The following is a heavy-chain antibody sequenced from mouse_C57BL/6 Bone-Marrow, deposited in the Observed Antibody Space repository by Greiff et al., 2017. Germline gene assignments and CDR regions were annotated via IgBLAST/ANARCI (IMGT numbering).Heavy chain of an antibody. J-gene: IGHJ1*03. CDR3: TRDRDYDWYFDV. D-gene: IGHD2-4*01. CDR2: ISSGGDYI. Sequence: EVKVVESGEGLVKPGGSLKLSCAASGFTFSSYAMSWVRQTPEKRLEWVAYISSGGDYIYYADTVKGRFTISRDNARNTLYLQMSSLKSEDTAMYYCTRDRDYDWYFDVWGTGTTVTVSS. V-gene: IGHV5-9-1*02. CDR1: GFTFSSYA.